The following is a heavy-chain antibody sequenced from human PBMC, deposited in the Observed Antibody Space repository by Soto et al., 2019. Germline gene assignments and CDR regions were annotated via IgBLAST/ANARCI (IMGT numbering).Heavy chain of an antibody. CDR3: ARIAYCSGGSCSGPGYCYYGMDV. CDR2: IIPIFGTG. V-gene: IGHV1-69*12. D-gene: IGHD2-15*01. J-gene: IGHJ6*02. CDR1: GGTFSSYA. Sequence: QVQLVQSGAEVKKPGSSVQVSCKASGGTFSSYAISWVRQATGQGLEWMGGIIPIFGTGNYAQKFQVRVTITADESTRTAYMELSSLRSEDTDLYYCARIAYCSGGSCSGPGYCYYGMDVWGQGTTVTVSS.